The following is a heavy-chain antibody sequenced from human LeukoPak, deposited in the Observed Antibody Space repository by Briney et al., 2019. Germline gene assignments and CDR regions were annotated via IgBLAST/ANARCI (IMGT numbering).Heavy chain of an antibody. J-gene: IGHJ4*02. V-gene: IGHV4-59*13. CDR1: SGSITSYC. CDR2: IDYSGST. CDR3: ARVTGYMIEDYFDY. D-gene: IGHD3-22*01. Sequence: SSETLSLTCSVSSGSITSYCWSWIRQPPGKGLEWIGYIDYSGSTDYNPSLKSRVTISVETSKNQFSLKLSSVTAADTAVYYCARVTGYMIEDYFDYWGQGTLVTVSS.